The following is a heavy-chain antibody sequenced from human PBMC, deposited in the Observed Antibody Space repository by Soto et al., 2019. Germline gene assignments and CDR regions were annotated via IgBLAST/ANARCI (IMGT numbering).Heavy chain of an antibody. D-gene: IGHD6-13*01. Sequence: QVQLVQSGSELKKPGASVKVSCKASGYTFTSYAMNCVRQAPGQGLEWMGWINTNTGNPTYAQGFTGRFVFSLDTSVSTAYLQICSLKAEDTAVYYCARGFPRIAAAGRRPELGFDPWGQGPLVTVSS. CDR3: ARGFPRIAAAGRRPELGFDP. CDR2: INTNTGNP. CDR1: GYTFTSYA. J-gene: IGHJ5*02. V-gene: IGHV7-4-1*01.